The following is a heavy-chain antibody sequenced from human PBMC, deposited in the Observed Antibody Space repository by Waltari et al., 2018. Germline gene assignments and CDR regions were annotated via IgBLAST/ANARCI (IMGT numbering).Heavy chain of an antibody. CDR3: ARDIHLYSSSRYNWFDP. Sequence: QVQLQESGPGLVKPSETLSLTCTVSGGSISSYYWSWIRQPPGKGLEWIGYIYYSGSTNYNPSLKSRVTISVDTSKNQFSLKLSSVTAADTAVYYCARDIHLYSSSRYNWFDPWGQGTLVTVSS. CDR2: IYYSGST. CDR1: GGSISSYY. D-gene: IGHD6-13*01. J-gene: IGHJ5*02. V-gene: IGHV4-59*01.